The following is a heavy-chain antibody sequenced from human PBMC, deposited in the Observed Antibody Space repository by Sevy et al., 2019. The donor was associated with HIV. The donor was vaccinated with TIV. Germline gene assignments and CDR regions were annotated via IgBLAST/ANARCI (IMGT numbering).Heavy chain of an antibody. Sequence: ASVKVSCKASGYTFTGYYMHWVRQAPGQGLEWMGWINPNSGGTNYAQMFQGWVTMTRDTSISTAYMELSRLRSDDTAVYYCARGLLPGIAAAGTENWFDPWGQGTLVTVSS. CDR2: INPNSGGT. V-gene: IGHV1-2*04. J-gene: IGHJ5*02. CDR1: GYTFTGYY. CDR3: ARGLLPGIAAAGTENWFDP. D-gene: IGHD6-13*01.